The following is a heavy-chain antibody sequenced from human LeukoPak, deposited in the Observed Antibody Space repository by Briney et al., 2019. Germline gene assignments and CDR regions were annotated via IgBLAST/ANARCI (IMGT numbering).Heavy chain of an antibody. CDR1: GFTFSNFE. CDR3: ARRMSIAVTGTPAFDI. J-gene: IGHJ3*02. Sequence: PGGSLRLSCAASGFTFSNFEMNWVRQAPGKGLEGVSYIDFSGSTIYYADSVKGRFTISRDNARNSLSLQMNSLRAEDTAVYYCARRMSIAVTGTPAFDIWGQGTMVTVSS. CDR2: IDFSGSTI. D-gene: IGHD6-19*01. V-gene: IGHV3-48*03.